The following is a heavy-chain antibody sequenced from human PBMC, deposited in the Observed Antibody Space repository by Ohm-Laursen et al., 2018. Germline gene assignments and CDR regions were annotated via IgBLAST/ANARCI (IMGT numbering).Heavy chain of an antibody. J-gene: IGHJ4*02. V-gene: IGHV3-23*01. CDR2: VSGTGDNT. CDR1: GFTFSSYA. D-gene: IGHD1-26*01. CDR3: AKRLWDIRSESFDF. Sequence: SLRLSCAASGFTFSSYAMSWVRQAPGKGLEWVSAVSGTGDNTYYADSVKGRFTISRDNSKNTLHLQMNSLRVEDTALYYCAKRLWDIRSESFDFWGQGTRVTVSS.